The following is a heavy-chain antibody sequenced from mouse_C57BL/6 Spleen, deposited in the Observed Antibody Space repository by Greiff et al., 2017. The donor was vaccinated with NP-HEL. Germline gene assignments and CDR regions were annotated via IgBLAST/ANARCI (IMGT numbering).Heavy chain of an antibody. CDR1: GYTFTDYY. V-gene: IGHV1-26*01. J-gene: IGHJ4*01. Sequence: EVQLQQSGPELVKPGASVKISCKASGYTFTDYYMNWVKQSHGKSLEWIGDINPNNGGTSYNQKFKGKATLTVDTSSSTAYMELRSLTSEDSAVYYCERGLYYAMDDWGQGTSVTVSS. CDR3: ERGLYYAMDD. CDR2: INPNNGGT.